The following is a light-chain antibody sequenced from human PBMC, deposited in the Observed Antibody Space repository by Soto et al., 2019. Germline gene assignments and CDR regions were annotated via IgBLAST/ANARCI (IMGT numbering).Light chain of an antibody. CDR1: QTVSSN. J-gene: IGKJ3*01. CDR3: QQYNNWPRRT. CDR2: GAS. V-gene: IGKV3-15*01. Sequence: VMTQSPATLSVSPGEGATLSCRASQTVSSNLAWYQQKPGQAPRLLIYGASTRATDVPARFSGSGSETEFTLTISSLQSEDLAVYYCQQYNNWPRRTVGPGTKVDIK.